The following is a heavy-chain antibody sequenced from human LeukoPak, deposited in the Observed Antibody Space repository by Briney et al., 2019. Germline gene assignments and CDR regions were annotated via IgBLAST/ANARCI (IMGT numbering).Heavy chain of an antibody. V-gene: IGHV1-18*01. Sequence: ASVKVSCKASGYTFTSYGISWVRQAPGQGLEWMGWISAYNGNTNYAQKLQGRVTMTTDTSTSTAYMELRSLRSDDTAVYHCARDGDIVVVPAATYPYYFDYWGQGTLVTVS. D-gene: IGHD2-2*01. CDR2: ISAYNGNT. CDR1: GYTFTSYG. J-gene: IGHJ4*02. CDR3: ARDGDIVVVPAATYPYYFDY.